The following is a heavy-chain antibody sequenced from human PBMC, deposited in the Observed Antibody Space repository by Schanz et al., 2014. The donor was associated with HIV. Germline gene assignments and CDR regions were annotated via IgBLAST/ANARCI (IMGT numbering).Heavy chain of an antibody. CDR2: ISESGGRS. V-gene: IGHV3-23*01. J-gene: IGHJ4*02. CDR3: AKPEYDSRGNSQSHFDS. D-gene: IGHD3-22*01. CDR1: GFTFNNYA. Sequence: EVQLLDSGGGLVQPGGSLRLSCVASGFTFNNYAMTWVRQAPGKGLEWVSSISESGGRSYYADSGNGRFTISRDNSKNTLYLQITTLRTEDTAVYYCAKPEYDSRGNSQSHFDSWGQGTLVTVSS.